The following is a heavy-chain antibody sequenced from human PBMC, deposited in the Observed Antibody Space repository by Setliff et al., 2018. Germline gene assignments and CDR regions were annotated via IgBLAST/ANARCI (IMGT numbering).Heavy chain of an antibody. CDR1: GYTFTSYG. J-gene: IGHJ3*02. CDR3: ARSPYSRRAFDI. V-gene: IGHV1-46*01. CDR2: INPSGGLT. D-gene: IGHD5-12*01. Sequence: VSVKVSCKASGYTFTSYGISWVRQAPGQGLEWMGIINPSGGLTRYAQKFQGRVTITRDTSASTVYMELSSVRSEDTAVYYCARSPYSRRAFDIWGQGTMVTVSS.